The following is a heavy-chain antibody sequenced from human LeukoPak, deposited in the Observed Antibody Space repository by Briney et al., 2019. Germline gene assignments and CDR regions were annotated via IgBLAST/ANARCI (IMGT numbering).Heavy chain of an antibody. CDR2: IRYDGSNK. V-gene: IGHV3-30*02. D-gene: IGHD4-17*01. J-gene: IGHJ4*02. CDR1: GFTFSSYG. CDR3: APRTTLGIDY. Sequence: GGSLRLSCAASGFTFSSYGMHWVRQAPGKGLEWVAFIRYDGSNKYYADSVKGRFTISRANSKNTLYLQMNSLRAEDTAVYYCAPRTTLGIDYWGQGTLVTVSS.